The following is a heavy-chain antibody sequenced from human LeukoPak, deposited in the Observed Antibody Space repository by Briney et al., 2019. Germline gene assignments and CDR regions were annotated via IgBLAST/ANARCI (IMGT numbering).Heavy chain of an antibody. V-gene: IGHV3-48*04. CDR2: ISSSSSTI. J-gene: IGHJ4*02. CDR3: ARGGDYYVHPGYFDY. Sequence: PGGSLRLSCAASGFTFSSYSMNWVRQAQGKGLEWVSYISSSSSTIYYADSVKGRFTISRDNAKNSLYLQMNVLRAEDTALYHCARGGDYYVHPGYFDYWGQGTLVTVSS. D-gene: IGHD3-10*02. CDR1: GFTFSSYS.